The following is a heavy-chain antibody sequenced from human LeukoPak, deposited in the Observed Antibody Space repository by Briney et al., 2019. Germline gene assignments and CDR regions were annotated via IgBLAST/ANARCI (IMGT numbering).Heavy chain of an antibody. J-gene: IGHJ4*02. V-gene: IGHV3-30-3*01. CDR3: ARDQNIVATIAVDY. Sequence: GRSLRLSCAASGFTFSSYAMHWVRQAPGKGLEWVAVISYDGSNKYYADSVKGRFTISRDNSKNTLYLQMNSLRAEDTAVYYCARDQNIVATIAVDYWGQGTLVTVSS. CDR2: ISYDGSNK. D-gene: IGHD5-12*01. CDR1: GFTFSSYA.